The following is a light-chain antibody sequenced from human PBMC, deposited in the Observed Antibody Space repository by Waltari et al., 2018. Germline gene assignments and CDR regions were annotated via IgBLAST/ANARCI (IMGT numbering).Light chain of an antibody. CDR1: NSDLGSYNL. Sequence: QSALTQPASVSGSPGQSITISCTGTNSDLGSYNLVSWYQQHPGRDPKPVIHEVTKRPSGSSERFSGSKSGNMASLTISGLQAEDEADYDCSSYASRTSFAIFGGGTKLTVL. J-gene: IGLJ2*01. V-gene: IGLV2-23*02. CDR3: SSYASRTSFAI. CDR2: EVT.